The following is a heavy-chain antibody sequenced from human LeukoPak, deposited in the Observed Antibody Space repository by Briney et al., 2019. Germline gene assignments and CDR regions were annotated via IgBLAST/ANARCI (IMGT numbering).Heavy chain of an antibody. V-gene: IGHV3-74*01. CDR1: GFTFSSYW. J-gene: IGHJ5*01. CDR3: ARAATYFYGSVTYDWFES. Sequence: GGSLRLSCEASGFTFSSYWMHWVRQIPGRGLMWVSRIESNGLTLYADSVRDRFTISRDNGKNTVYLQMNSLRADDTAIYYCARAATYFYGSVTYDWFESWGQGTLVTVSS. D-gene: IGHD3-10*01. CDR2: IESNGLT.